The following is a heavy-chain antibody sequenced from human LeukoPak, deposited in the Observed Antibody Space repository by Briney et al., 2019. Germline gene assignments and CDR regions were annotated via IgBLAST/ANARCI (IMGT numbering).Heavy chain of an antibody. CDR2: ISGSGGST. Sequence: GTLRLSCAAPGFTFSSYGMSWVRQAPGKGLEWVSAISGSGGSTYYADSVKGRFTISRDNSKNTLYLQMNSLRAEDTAVYYCAKDWGSGWYAGEYYFDYWGQGILVTVSS. CDR1: GFTFSSYG. J-gene: IGHJ4*02. D-gene: IGHD6-19*01. CDR3: AKDWGSGWYAGEYYFDY. V-gene: IGHV3-23*01.